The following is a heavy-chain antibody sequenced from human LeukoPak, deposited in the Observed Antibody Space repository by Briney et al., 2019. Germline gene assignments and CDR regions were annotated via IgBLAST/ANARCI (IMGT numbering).Heavy chain of an antibody. V-gene: IGHV3-30*02. D-gene: IGHD2-2*01. CDR3: AREGGTVVVGRFDY. J-gene: IGHJ4*02. CDR2: IQTDGSDK. Sequence: PGGPLRLSCAASGINFRASGMQWVRQAPGMGLEWVTFIQTDGSDKRYAASVAGRFTISRDDSKNTVYLHMNSLGPDDSALYYCAREGGTVVVGRFDYWGQGTLVTVSS. CDR1: GINFRASG.